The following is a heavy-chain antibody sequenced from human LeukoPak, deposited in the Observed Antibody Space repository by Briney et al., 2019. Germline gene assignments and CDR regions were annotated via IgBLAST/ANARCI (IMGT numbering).Heavy chain of an antibody. CDR3: ATTSTQVAAVGSDAFDI. Sequence: GESLKISCKGSEYSSTTHWIGWVRQMPGKGLELMGIIYHGDSDPRYGPSFQGQVTISADESFSTAYLQWSSLKSSDSAIYYCATTSTQVAAVGSDAFDIWGQGTLVAVSS. J-gene: IGHJ3*02. D-gene: IGHD6-13*01. CDR2: IYHGDSDP. V-gene: IGHV5-51*01. CDR1: EYSSTTHW.